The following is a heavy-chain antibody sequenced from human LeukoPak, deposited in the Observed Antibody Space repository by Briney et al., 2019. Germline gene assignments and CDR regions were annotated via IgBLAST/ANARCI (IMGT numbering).Heavy chain of an antibody. Sequence: ASVKVSCKASGYTFTSYDINWVRQAPGQGLEWMGRMNPNSGNTGYAQKFQGRVTMTRDTSITTAYMELSRLRSDDTAMYYCTVWFGELTHWGQGTLVTVSS. CDR2: MNPNSGNT. CDR3: TVWFGELTH. CDR1: GYTFTSYD. D-gene: IGHD3-10*01. V-gene: IGHV1-8*02. J-gene: IGHJ4*02.